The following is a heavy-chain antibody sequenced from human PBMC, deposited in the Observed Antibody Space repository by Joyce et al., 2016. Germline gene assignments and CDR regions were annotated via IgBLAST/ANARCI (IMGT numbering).Heavy chain of an antibody. J-gene: IGHJ4*02. CDR3: ARRNWGVLADF. D-gene: IGHD3-16*02. Sequence: EVQLVESGGGLVQPGGSLRLSCVVSGFTFSSYWMTWVRQAPGKGLEWVANIKQDSSERYYVDSVKGRFTISRDNARNSLYLQMNNLRAEDTAVYYWARRNWGVLADFWGQGTLVTVSS. V-gene: IGHV3-7*03. CDR1: GFTFSSYW. CDR2: IKQDSSER.